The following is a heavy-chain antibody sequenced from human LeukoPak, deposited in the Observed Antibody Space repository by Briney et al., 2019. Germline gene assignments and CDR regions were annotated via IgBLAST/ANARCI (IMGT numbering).Heavy chain of an antibody. J-gene: IGHJ6*03. CDR3: AKDRQQLVRGKGIAVAGNFYYYYYMDV. V-gene: IGHV3-30*02. Sequence: GGSLRLSCAASEFTYSSYGMHWVRQAPGKGLEWVAFIRYDGSNKYYADSVKGRFTISRDNSKNTLYLQMNSLRAGDTAVYYCAKDRQQLVRGKGIAVAGNFYYYYYMDVWGKGTTVTLSS. CDR1: EFTYSSYG. D-gene: IGHD6-19*01. CDR2: IRYDGSNK.